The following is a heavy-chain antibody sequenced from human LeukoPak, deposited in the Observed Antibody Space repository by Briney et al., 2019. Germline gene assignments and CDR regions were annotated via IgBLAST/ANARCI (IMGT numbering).Heavy chain of an antibody. CDR2: IIPIFGTA. Sequence: SVKVSCKASGGTFSSYAISWVRKAPGQGLEWMGGIIPIFGTANYAQKFQGRVTITTDESTSTAYMELSSLRSKDTAVYYCASSGGCSSTSCPKALCGWGQGTLVTVSS. CDR1: GGTFSSYA. CDR3: ASSGGCSSTSCPKALCG. J-gene: IGHJ4*01. V-gene: IGHV1-69*05. D-gene: IGHD2-2*01.